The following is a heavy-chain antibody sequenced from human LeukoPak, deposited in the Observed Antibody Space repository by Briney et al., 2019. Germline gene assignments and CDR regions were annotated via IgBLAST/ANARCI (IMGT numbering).Heavy chain of an antibody. Sequence: SETLSLTCTVSGYSISSGYYWGWIRQPPGKGLEWIGSIYHSGSTYYNPSLKSRVTISVDTSKNQFSLKLSSVTAADTAVYYCARDLSYYDSSGYYYFDYWGQGTLVTVSS. CDR3: ARDLSYYDSSGYYYFDY. J-gene: IGHJ4*02. V-gene: IGHV4-38-2*02. D-gene: IGHD3-22*01. CDR1: GYSISSGYY. CDR2: IYHSGST.